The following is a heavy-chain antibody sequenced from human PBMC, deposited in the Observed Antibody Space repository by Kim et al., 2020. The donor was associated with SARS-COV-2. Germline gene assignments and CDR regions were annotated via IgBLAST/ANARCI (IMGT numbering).Heavy chain of an antibody. J-gene: IGHJ4*02. V-gene: IGHV1-69*02. CDR1: GGTFSSYT. CDR2: IIPILGIA. D-gene: IGHD2-15*01. CDR3: ARGVDRYCSGGSCYDLELYGY. Sequence: SVKVSCKASGGTFSSYTISWVRQAPGQGLEWMGRIIPILGIANYAQKFQGRVTITADKSTSTAYMELSSLRSEDTAGYYCARGVDRYCSGGSCYDLELYGYWGQGTLVTVSS.